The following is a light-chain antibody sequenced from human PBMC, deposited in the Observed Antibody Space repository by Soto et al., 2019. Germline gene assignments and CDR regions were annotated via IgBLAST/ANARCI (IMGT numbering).Light chain of an antibody. CDR3: SSYTSSSTRV. CDR2: DVS. V-gene: IGLV2-14*01. CDR1: SSDVGGHNY. Sequence: QSALTQPASVSGSPGQSITISCTGTSSDVGGHNYVSWYQQHPGKAPKLMVYDVSSRPSGVSNRFSGSKSGNRASLTIAGLQAEDEGDYYCSSYTSSSTRVFGTGTKVTVL. J-gene: IGLJ1*01.